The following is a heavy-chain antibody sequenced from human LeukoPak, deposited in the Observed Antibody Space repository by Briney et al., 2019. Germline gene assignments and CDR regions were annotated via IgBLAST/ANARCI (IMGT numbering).Heavy chain of an antibody. Sequence: PGGSLRLSCAASGNYLMHWVRQAPGKGLEWVSVIYSGGTTNYADSVKGRFTISRDNSKNTVYLQMNSLRAEDTAVYYCARGGGLDVWGQGATVTVSS. D-gene: IGHD3-16*01. V-gene: IGHV3-53*01. CDR2: IYSGGTT. CDR3: ARGGGLDV. CDR1: GNYL. J-gene: IGHJ6*02.